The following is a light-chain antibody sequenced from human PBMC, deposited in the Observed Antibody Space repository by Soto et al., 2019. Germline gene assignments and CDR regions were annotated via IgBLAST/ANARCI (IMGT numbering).Light chain of an antibody. CDR2: LGS. V-gene: IGKV2-28*01. Sequence: DIVLTQSPLSLPVTPGEPASISCRSSQSLLHSNGYNYLDWYLQKPGQSPQLLIYLGSNRASGVPDRFSGRGSGTDFTLKISRVEAEDVGVYYCVQALQTAITFGQGTRLESK. CDR3: VQALQTAIT. J-gene: IGKJ5*01. CDR1: QSLLHSNGYNY.